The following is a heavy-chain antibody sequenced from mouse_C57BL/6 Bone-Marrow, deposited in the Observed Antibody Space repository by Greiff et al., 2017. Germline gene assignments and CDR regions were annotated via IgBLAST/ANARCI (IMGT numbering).Heavy chain of an antibody. CDR2: INPSSGYT. CDR1: GYTFTSYT. CDR3: ASLDARDYAMDY. Sequence: QVQLQQSGAELARPGASVKMSCKASGYTFTSYTMHWVKQRPGQGLEWIGYINPSSGYTKSNPTFKDTATLTADKSSSTAYMQPSSLTSEDSAVCYCASLDARDYAMDYWGQGTSVTVSS. J-gene: IGHJ4*01. V-gene: IGHV1-4*01.